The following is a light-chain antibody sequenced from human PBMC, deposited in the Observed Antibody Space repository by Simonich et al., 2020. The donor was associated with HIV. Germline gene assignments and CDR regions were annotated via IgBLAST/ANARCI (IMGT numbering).Light chain of an antibody. J-gene: IGKJ4*01. Sequence: DIVMTQSPDSLAVSLGERATINCKSSQSVLSSSNNKNFLTWYQHKPGQPPKRLFYWASTRESGVPDRISGSGSGTDFTLTISCLQAEDVAVYYCQQFYSAPLTFGGGTKVEIK. CDR2: WAS. CDR1: QSVLSSSNNKNF. CDR3: QQFYSAPLT. V-gene: IGKV4-1*01.